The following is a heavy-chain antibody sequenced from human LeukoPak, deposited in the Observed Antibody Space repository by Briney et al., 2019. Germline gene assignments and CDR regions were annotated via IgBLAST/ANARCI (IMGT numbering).Heavy chain of an antibody. D-gene: IGHD3-22*01. CDR2: IYPGDSDT. CDR1: GYSFTSCW. Sequence: GESLKISCKGSGYSFTSCWIGWVRQMPGKGLEWMGIIYPGDSDTRYSPSFQGQVTISADKSISTAYLQWSSLKASDTAMYYCASHTSYYDSSGRDAFDIWGQGTMVTVSS. V-gene: IGHV5-51*01. CDR3: ASHTSYYDSSGRDAFDI. J-gene: IGHJ3*02.